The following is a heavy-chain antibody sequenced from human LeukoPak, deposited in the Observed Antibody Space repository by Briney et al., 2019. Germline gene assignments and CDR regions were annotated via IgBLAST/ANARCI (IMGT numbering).Heavy chain of an antibody. CDR1: GFTFSSYA. V-gene: IGHV3-30-3*01. CDR2: ISYDGSNK. CDR3: ARDSRARIAARLGRGGDFDY. Sequence: GGSLGLSCAASGFTFSSYAMHWVRQAPGKGLEWVAVISYDGSNKYYADSVKGRFTISRDNSKNTLYLQMNSLRAEDTAVYYCARDSRARIAARLGRGGDFDYWGQGTLVTVSS. J-gene: IGHJ4*02. D-gene: IGHD6-6*01.